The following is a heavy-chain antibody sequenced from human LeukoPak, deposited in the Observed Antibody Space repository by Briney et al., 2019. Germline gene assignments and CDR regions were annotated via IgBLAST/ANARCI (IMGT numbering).Heavy chain of an antibody. D-gene: IGHD1-26*01. J-gene: IGHJ3*02. Sequence: SVKVSCKASGFTFTSSAVQWVRQARGQRLEWIGWIVVGSGNTNYAQKFQERVTITRDMSTSTAYMGLSSLRSEDTAVYYCARQIVGATEVSAFDIWGQGTMVTVSS. CDR3: ARQIVGATEVSAFDI. V-gene: IGHV1-58*01. CDR1: GFTFTSSA. CDR2: IVVGSGNT.